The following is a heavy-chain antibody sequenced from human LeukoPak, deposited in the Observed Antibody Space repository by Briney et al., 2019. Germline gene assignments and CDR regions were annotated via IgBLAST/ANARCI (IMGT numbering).Heavy chain of an antibody. CDR3: AKGEYSNSWYRGVDF. Sequence: SGGSLRLSCAASGFTFNNYAMSWVRQAPGKGLEWVSAISGSGGSTYYADSVRGRFSISRGNSKDTLYLQMNSLRAEDTAVYYCAKGEYSNSWYRGVDFWGQGTLVTVSS. D-gene: IGHD6-13*01. CDR1: GFTFNNYA. V-gene: IGHV3-23*01. J-gene: IGHJ4*02. CDR2: ISGSGGST.